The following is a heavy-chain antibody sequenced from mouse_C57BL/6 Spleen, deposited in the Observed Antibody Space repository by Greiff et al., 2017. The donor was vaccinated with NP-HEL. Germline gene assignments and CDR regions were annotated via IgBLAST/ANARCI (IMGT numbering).Heavy chain of an antibody. Sequence: VQLVESGPGLVQPSQSLSITCTVSGFSLTSYGVHWVRQSPGKGLEWLGVIWRGGSTDYNAAFMSRLSITKDNSKSQVFFKMNSLQADDTAIYYCAMAYYNENYAMDYWGQGTSVTVSS. D-gene: IGHD2-12*01. CDR2: IWRGGST. V-gene: IGHV2-5*01. CDR1: GFSLTSYG. CDR3: AMAYYNENYAMDY. J-gene: IGHJ4*01.